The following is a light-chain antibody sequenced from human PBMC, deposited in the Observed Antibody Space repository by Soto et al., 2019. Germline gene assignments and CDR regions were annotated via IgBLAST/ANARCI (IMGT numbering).Light chain of an antibody. V-gene: IGLV2-14*03. CDR2: NVY. CDR1: SSDVGAYNF. J-gene: IGLJ1*01. CDR3: SAYTVSPTYV. Sequence: SVLTQPASVSGSPGQSITISCTGTSSDVGAYNFVSWHQQHPGKAPKLMVYNVYDRPSGISYRFSGSKSGNTASLTISGLQGEDEADYYCSAYTVSPTYVFGTGTKVTV.